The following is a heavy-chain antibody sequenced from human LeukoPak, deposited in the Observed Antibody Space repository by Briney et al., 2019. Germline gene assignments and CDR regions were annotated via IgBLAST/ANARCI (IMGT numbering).Heavy chain of an antibody. CDR3: ARDYYDSSGYYPVDY. J-gene: IGHJ4*02. CDR2: ISAYNGNT. CDR1: GYTFTSYG. V-gene: IGHV1-18*01. Sequence: GASVKVSCKASGYTFTSYGISWVRQAPGQGLGWMGWISAYNGNTNYAQKLQGRVTMTTDTSTSTAYMELRSLRSDDTAVYYCARDYYDSSGYYPVDYWGQGTLVTVSS. D-gene: IGHD3-22*01.